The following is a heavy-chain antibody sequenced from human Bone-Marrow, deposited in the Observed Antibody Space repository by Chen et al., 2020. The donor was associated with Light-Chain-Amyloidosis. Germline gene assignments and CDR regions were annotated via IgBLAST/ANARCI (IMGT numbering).Heavy chain of an antibody. CDR3: ARIRIWFGQARSAFDI. J-gene: IGHJ3*02. Sequence: QVQLQQWGAGLLKPSETLSLTCAVYGGSFSGYYWSWIRQPPGKGLEWIGEINHSGSTNYNPSLKSRVTISVDTSKNQFSLKLSSVTAADTAVYYCARIRIWFGQARSAFDIWGQGTMVTVSS. D-gene: IGHD3-10*01. CDR2: INHSGST. CDR1: GGSFSGYY. V-gene: IGHV4-34*01.